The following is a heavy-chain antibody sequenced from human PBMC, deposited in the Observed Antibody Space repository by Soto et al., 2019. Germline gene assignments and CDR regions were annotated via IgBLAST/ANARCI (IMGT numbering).Heavy chain of an antibody. CDR1: GFTFSSYA. V-gene: IGHV3-23*01. D-gene: IGHD3-22*01. J-gene: IGHJ5*02. CDR3: AKDTGEDDSSGYYPNWFDP. CDR2: ISGSGGST. Sequence: PGGSLRLSCAASGFTFSSYAMSWVRQAPGKGLEWVSAISGSGGSTYYADSVKGRFTISRDNSKNTLYLQMNSLRAEDTAVYYCAKDTGEDDSSGYYPNWFDPWGQGTLVTVSS.